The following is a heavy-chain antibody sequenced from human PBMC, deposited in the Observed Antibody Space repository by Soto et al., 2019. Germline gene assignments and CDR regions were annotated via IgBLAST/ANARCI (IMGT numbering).Heavy chain of an antibody. CDR2: ISYDGSNK. D-gene: IGHD2-15*01. CDR3: AKSGPQCEPVLSY. CDR1: GFTFSSYG. J-gene: IGHJ4*02. V-gene: IGHV3-30*18. Sequence: QVQLVESGGGVVQPGRSLRLSCAASGFTFSSYGMHWVRQAPGKGLEWVAVISYDGSNKYYADSVKGRFTISRDNSKNTLYLQMNSLRAEDTAVYYCAKSGPQCEPVLSYWGQGTLVTVSS.